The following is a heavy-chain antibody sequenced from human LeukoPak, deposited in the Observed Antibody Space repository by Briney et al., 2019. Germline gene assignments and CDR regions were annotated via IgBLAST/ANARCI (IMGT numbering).Heavy chain of an antibody. CDR2: IHYTGRA. Sequence: PSETLSLTCSVFGGSISSTTYYWVWIRQPPGKGLECIASIHYTGRAYYNPSLKSRVTISADTPKNHFSLKLSSVTAADTAVYYCARHFDNGDYKKTFDIWGQGTMVTVSS. CDR1: GGSISSTTYY. J-gene: IGHJ3*02. D-gene: IGHD4-17*01. V-gene: IGHV4-39*01. CDR3: ARHFDNGDYKKTFDI.